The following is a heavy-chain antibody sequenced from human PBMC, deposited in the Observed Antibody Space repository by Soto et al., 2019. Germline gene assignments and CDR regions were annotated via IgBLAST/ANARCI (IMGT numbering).Heavy chain of an antibody. CDR2: IGTAGDT. Sequence: GGSLRLSCAASGFTFSSYDMHWVRQATGKGLEWVSAIGTAGDTYYPGSVKGRFTISRENAKNSLYLQMNSLRAEDTAVYYCARALTGTNRYYYYYGMDVWGQGTTVTVSS. J-gene: IGHJ6*02. CDR3: ARALTGTNRYYYYYGMDV. D-gene: IGHD1-7*01. CDR1: GFTFSSYD. V-gene: IGHV3-13*01.